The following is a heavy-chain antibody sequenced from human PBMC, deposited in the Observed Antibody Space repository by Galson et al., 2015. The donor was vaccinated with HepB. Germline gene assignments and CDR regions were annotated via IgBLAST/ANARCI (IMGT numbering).Heavy chain of an antibody. V-gene: IGHV1-24*01. D-gene: IGHD3-16*02. CDR3: ATFYDYVWGSYRYLDAFDI. CDR2: FDPEDDET. CDR1: GYTLTELS. Sequence: SVKVSCKASGYTLTELSMHWVRQAPGKGLEWMGGFDPEDDETIYAQKFQGRVTMTEDTSTDTAYMELSSLRSEDTAVYYCATFYDYVWGSYRYLDAFDIWGQGTMVTVSS. J-gene: IGHJ3*02.